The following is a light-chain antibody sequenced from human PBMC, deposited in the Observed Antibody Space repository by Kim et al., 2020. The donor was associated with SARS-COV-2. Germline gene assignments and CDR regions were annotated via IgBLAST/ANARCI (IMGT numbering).Light chain of an antibody. CDR1: QVISSY. CDR2: AAS. J-gene: IGKJ2*01. V-gene: IGKV1-8*01. Sequence: SASTGDRVHISCGASQVISSYVSCYQQTPEKAPKLLIYAASTLQSGVPSRFSGSGSGTDFTLTISCLQSEDFATYYCQQYYSYPYTFGQGTKLEIK. CDR3: QQYYSYPYT.